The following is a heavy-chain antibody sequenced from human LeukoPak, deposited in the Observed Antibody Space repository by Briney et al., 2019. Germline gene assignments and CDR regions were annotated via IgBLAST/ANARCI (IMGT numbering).Heavy chain of an antibody. J-gene: IGHJ4*02. CDR1: GGSISSYY. CDR2: IYYSGST. CDR3: ARHVRSVGAVSFDY. Sequence: PSETLSLTCTVSGGSISSYYWSWIRQPPGKGLEWIGYIYYSGSTNYNPSLKSRVTISVDTSKNQFSLKLSSVTAADTAVYYCARHVRSVGAVSFDYWGQGALVTVSS. D-gene: IGHD1-26*01. V-gene: IGHV4-59*08.